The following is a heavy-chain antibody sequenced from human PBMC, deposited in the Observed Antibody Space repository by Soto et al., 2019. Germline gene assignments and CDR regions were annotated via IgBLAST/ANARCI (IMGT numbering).Heavy chain of an antibody. V-gene: IGHV1-8*01. D-gene: IGHD3-22*01. CDR3: ARASTMIVVAPNY. Sequence: SVKVSCKASGYTFTSYDINWVRQATGQGLEWMGWMNPNSGNTGYAQKFQGRVTMTRNTSISTAYMELSSLRSEDTAVYYCARASTMIVVAPNYWGQGTPVTVSS. CDR2: MNPNSGNT. J-gene: IGHJ4*02. CDR1: GYTFTSYD.